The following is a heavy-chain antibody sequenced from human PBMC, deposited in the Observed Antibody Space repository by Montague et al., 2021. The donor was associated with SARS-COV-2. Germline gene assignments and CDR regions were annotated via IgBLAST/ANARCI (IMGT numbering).Heavy chain of an antibody. CDR3: ARHGCSSGRHRCGFDP. V-gene: IGHV4-59*08. CDR2: INYSGST. Sequence: SETLSLTCTVSGGAMSSYYWCWIRQPPGQGMEWFGYINYSGSTNXNSSPKSRVTISVDTSKNQFYLKLSSVTAADTAAYYCARHGCSSGRHRCGFDPWGQGTLVTVSS. J-gene: IGHJ5*02. CDR1: GGAMSSYY. D-gene: IGHD6-19*01.